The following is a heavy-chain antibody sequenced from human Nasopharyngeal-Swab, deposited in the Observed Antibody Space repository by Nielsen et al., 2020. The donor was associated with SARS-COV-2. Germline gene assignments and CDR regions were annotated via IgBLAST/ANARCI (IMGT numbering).Heavy chain of an antibody. CDR2: ITPSGGAT. CDR1: GFTFSHYF. Sequence: ASVKVSCKASGFTFSHYFMHWVRQAPGQGLEWMGVITPSGGATNYARKFQGRVIVTRDTSATTGYMGLSSLTSEDTAMYYCVRDDGGSYLLDYWGQGTLVTVSS. J-gene: IGHJ4*02. D-gene: IGHD1-26*01. V-gene: IGHV1-46*01. CDR3: VRDDGGSYLLDY.